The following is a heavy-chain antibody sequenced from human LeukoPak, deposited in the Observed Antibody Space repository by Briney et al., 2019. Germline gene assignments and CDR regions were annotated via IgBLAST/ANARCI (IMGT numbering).Heavy chain of an antibody. Sequence: ASVKVSCKASGYTFTSYDINWVRQATGQGLEWMGWMNPNSGNTGYAQKFQGRVTMTRNTSISTAYIELSSLRSEDTAVYYCAREPAAGIPWFDPWGQGTLVTVSS. V-gene: IGHV1-8*01. J-gene: IGHJ5*02. CDR3: AREPAAGIPWFDP. CDR1: GYTFTSYD. CDR2: MNPNSGNT. D-gene: IGHD6-13*01.